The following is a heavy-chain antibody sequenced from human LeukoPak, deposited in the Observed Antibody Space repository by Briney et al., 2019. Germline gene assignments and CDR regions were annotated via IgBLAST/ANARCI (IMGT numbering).Heavy chain of an antibody. V-gene: IGHV3-7*01. Sequence: GGSLRLSCAASGFTFSSYWMSWVRQAPGKGLEWMANIKQVGSEKYYVDSVKGRFTISRDNAKNSLYLQMNSLRAEDTAVYYCARIRRGWSQNWDYWGQGTLVTVSS. CDR1: GFTFSSYW. CDR3: ARIRRGWSQNWDY. D-gene: IGHD6-19*01. CDR2: IKQVGSEK. J-gene: IGHJ4*02.